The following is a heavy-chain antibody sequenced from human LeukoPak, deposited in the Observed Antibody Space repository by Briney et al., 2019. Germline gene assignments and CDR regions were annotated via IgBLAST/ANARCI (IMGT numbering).Heavy chain of an antibody. J-gene: IGHJ4*02. D-gene: IGHD3-9*01. CDR2: ISGSGGST. CDR3: AKDRVLRYFEGPLDY. V-gene: IGHV3-23*01. Sequence: GGSLRLSCAASGFTFSSYAMSWVRQAPGKGLKWVSAISGSGGSTYYADSVKGRFTISRDNSKNTLYLQMNSLRAEDTAVYYCAKDRVLRYFEGPLDYWGQGTLVTVSS. CDR1: GFTFSSYA.